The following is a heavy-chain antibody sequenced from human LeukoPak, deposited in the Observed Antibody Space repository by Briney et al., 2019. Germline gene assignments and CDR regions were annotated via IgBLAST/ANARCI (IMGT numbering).Heavy chain of an antibody. J-gene: IGHJ4*02. CDR1: GYTFTSYG. V-gene: IGHV1-18*01. D-gene: IGHD2-15*01. CDR3: ARTSCSGGSCYSFDY. Sequence: ASVKVSCKASGYTFTSYGISWVRQAPGQGLEWMGWISAYNGNTNYAQKLQGRVTMTRNTSISTAYMELSSLRSEDTAVYYCARTSCSGGSCYSFDYWGQGTLVTVSS. CDR2: ISAYNGNT.